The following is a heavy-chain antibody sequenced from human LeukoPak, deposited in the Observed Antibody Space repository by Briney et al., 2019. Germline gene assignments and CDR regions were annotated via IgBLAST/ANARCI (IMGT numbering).Heavy chain of an antibody. V-gene: IGHV3-15*01. J-gene: IGHJ4*02. CDR3: TTVEGGFPGYFDY. D-gene: IGHD3-16*01. Sequence: PVGSLRLSCAASRFTFSNAWMSWVRQAPGPRLEWVGRVKSKTDGGATDYAAPVKGRFTLSRDDSKNTLYLQMNSLKTDDTAVYYCTTVEGGFPGYFDYWGQGTLVTVSS. CDR1: RFTFSNAW. CDR2: VKSKTDGGAT.